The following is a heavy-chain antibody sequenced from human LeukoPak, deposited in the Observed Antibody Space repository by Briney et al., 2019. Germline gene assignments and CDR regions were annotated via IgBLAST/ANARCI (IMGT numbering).Heavy chain of an antibody. CDR3: ASPNPLFSGAFDI. J-gene: IGHJ3*02. CDR2: IYHSGST. CDR1: GGSISSSNW. Sequence: PSETLSLTCAVSGGSISSSNWWSWVRQPPGKGLEWIGEIYHSGSTNYNPSLKSRVTISVDKSKNQFSLKLSSVTAADTAVYYCASPNPLFSGAFDIWGQGTMVTVSS. V-gene: IGHV4-4*02. D-gene: IGHD2/OR15-2a*01.